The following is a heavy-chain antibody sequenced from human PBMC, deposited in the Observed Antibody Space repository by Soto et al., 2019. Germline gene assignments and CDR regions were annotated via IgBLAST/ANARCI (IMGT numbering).Heavy chain of an antibody. Sequence: QVQLQASGPGLVQPSETLSLTCTVSGGSISSSSYHWGWIRQPPGKGREWIGSIYYSGSTYYNPSLKSRVTVSEDTSTSQLALKLSSVTAADTAVYYCARQGTYYHGSGTAYPAWFDPWGQGTLVTVSS. J-gene: IGHJ5*02. D-gene: IGHD3-10*01. V-gene: IGHV4-39*01. CDR3: ARQGTYYHGSGTAYPAWFDP. CDR1: GGSISSSSYH. CDR2: IYYSGST.